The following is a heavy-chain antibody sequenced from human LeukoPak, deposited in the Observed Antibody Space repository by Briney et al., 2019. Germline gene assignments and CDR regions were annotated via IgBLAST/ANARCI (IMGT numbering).Heavy chain of an antibody. D-gene: IGHD1-26*01. Sequence: GGSLRLSCAASGFTFSSYAMHWVRQAPGKGLEWVAVISYDGSNKYYADSVKGRFTISRDNSKNTLYLQMNSLRAEDTAVYYCASFPRATGSYWGQGTLVTVSS. CDR2: ISYDGSNK. CDR3: ASFPRATGSY. CDR1: GFTFSSYA. J-gene: IGHJ4*02. V-gene: IGHV3-30-3*01.